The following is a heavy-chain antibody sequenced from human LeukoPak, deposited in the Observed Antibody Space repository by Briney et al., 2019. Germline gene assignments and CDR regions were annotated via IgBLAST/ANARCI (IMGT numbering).Heavy chain of an antibody. CDR2: IIPIFGTA. CDR1: GGTFISYA. D-gene: IGHD6-13*01. Sequence: SVKVSCKASGGTFISYAISWVRQAPGQGLEWMGRIIPIFGTANYAQKFQGRVTITTDESTSTAYMELSSLRSEGTAVYYCARRAAAGSWYFDYWGQGTLVTVSS. J-gene: IGHJ4*02. CDR3: ARRAAAGSWYFDY. V-gene: IGHV1-69*05.